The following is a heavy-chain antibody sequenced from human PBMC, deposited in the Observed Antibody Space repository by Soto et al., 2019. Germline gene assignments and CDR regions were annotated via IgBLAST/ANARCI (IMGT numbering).Heavy chain of an antibody. D-gene: IGHD2-2*01. Sequence: QVQLVQSGPEVKKPGSSVKVSCTASGGTFRNSGISWVRQAPGQGLEWMGGIIPDHGVAKYGQRWQGRLTITAGESTSTAYLELNSLRSEDTAIYYCARGGGYCSSINCYDWSLNWFDTWGRGTLVTVSS. V-gene: IGHV1-69*01. CDR1: GGTFRNSG. CDR2: IIPDHGVA. CDR3: ARGGGYCSSINCYDWSLNWFDT. J-gene: IGHJ5*02.